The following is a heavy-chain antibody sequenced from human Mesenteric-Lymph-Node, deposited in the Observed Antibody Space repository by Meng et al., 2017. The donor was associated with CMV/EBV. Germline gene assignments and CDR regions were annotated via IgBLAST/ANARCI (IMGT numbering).Heavy chain of an antibody. D-gene: IGHD3-3*01. CDR1: GFTFSSYG. V-gene: IGHV3-30*02. CDR2: IRYDGSNK. J-gene: IGHJ6*02. Sequence: GALRLSCAASGFTFSSYGMHWVRQAPGKGLEWVAFIRYDGSNKYYADSVKGRFTISRDNSKNTLYLQMNSLRAEDTAVYYCAKDGNVLRFLEWSYYYGVDVWGQGTTVTVSS. CDR3: AKDGNVLRFLEWSYYYGVDV.